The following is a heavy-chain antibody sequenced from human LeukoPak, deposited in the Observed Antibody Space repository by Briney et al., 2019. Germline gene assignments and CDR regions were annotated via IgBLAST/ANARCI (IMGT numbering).Heavy chain of an antibody. J-gene: IGHJ4*02. Sequence: QSGGSLRLSCAASGFIFSSNGMHWVRQTPGKGLEWVSAISGSGGTTYYADSVKGRFTISRDNSKDTLFLQMNSLRAEDTAVYYCATYPGDSSGYYLRIDNWGQGTLVTVSS. V-gene: IGHV3-23*01. CDR1: GFIFSSNG. CDR2: ISGSGGTT. D-gene: IGHD3-22*01. CDR3: ATYPGDSSGYYLRIDN.